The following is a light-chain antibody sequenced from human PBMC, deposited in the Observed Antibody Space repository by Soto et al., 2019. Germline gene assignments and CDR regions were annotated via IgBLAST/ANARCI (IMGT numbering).Light chain of an antibody. CDR2: GAS. Sequence: DIQMTQSPSSLSASVGDRVTITCRAGQTISTYLNWYQQKPGKAPKLLIYGASSLQSGVPSRFSGGGSGTDFTLTISSLQPEDFATYYCQQSYSTPPYTFGQGTKVDI. V-gene: IGKV1-39*01. CDR3: QQSYSTPPYT. CDR1: QTISTY. J-gene: IGKJ2*01.